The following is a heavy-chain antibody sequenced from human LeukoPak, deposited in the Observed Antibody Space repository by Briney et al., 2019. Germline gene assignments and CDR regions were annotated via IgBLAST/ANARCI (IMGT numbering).Heavy chain of an antibody. CDR1: GSTFTGYD. CDR3: ATNQLGGIYGVGPFHI. D-gene: IGHD1-26*01. Sequence: ASVKVSCKASGSTFTGYDIHWVRQAPGHGLGWMGGMDTNSGGTNYAQKFPGRVTMTRDTAISTAYMELSRLRSDHTAVYYCATNQLGGIYGVGPFHIWGQGTMVTVSS. J-gene: IGHJ3*02. V-gene: IGHV1-2*02. CDR2: MDTNSGGT.